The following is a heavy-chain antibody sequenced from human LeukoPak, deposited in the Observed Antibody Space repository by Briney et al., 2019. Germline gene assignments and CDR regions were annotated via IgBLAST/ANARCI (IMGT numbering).Heavy chain of an antibody. Sequence: SETLSLTCAVSGGSISGSSYYWGWIRQPPGKGLEWIGSIYYSGSTYYNPSLKSRLTISVDTSKNQFSLKLSSVTAADAAVYYCARHSSFFSPLYPWGQGTLVTVSS. CDR2: IYYSGST. CDR3: ARHSSFFSPLYP. CDR1: GGSISGSSYY. V-gene: IGHV4-39*01. D-gene: IGHD1-26*01. J-gene: IGHJ5*02.